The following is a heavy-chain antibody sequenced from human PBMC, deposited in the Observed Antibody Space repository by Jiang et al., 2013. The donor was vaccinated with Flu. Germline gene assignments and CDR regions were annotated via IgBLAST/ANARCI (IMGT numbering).Heavy chain of an antibody. J-gene: IGHJ4*02. Sequence: GSGLVKPSQTLSLTCAVSGGSISSGGYSWSWIRQPPGKGLEWIGYIYHSGSTYYNPSLKSRVTISVDRSKNQFSLKLSSVTAADTAVYYCARAGQLWFHFDYWGQGTLVTVSS. CDR3: ARAGQLWFHFDY. D-gene: IGHD5-18*01. CDR2: IYHSGST. CDR1: GGSISSGGYS. V-gene: IGHV4-30-2*01.